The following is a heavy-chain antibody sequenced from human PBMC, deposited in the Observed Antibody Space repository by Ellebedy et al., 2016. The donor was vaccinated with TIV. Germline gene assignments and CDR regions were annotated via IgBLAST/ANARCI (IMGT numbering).Heavy chain of an antibody. Sequence: ASVKVSXXASGYTFTSYDINWVRQATGQGLEWMGWMNPNSGNTGYAQKFQGRVTMTRNTSISTAYMELSSLRSEDTAVYYCARPKPVRGPAYYWGQGTLVTVSS. V-gene: IGHV1-8*01. D-gene: IGHD3-10*01. CDR1: GYTFTSYD. CDR3: ARPKPVRGPAYY. J-gene: IGHJ4*02. CDR2: MNPNSGNT.